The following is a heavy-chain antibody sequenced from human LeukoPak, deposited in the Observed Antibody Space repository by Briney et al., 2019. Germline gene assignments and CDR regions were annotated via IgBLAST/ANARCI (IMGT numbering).Heavy chain of an antibody. V-gene: IGHV1-69*04. CDR3: AREGCSGGSCYSLPFDY. CDR2: IIPILGIA. J-gene: IGHJ4*02. Sequence: SVKVSCKASGGTFSSYAISWVRQAPGQGLEWMGRIIPILGIANYAQKFQGRVTITADKSTSTAYMELSSLRSEDTAVYYCAREGCSGGSCYSLPFDYWGQGALVTVSS. D-gene: IGHD2-15*01. CDR1: GGTFSSYA.